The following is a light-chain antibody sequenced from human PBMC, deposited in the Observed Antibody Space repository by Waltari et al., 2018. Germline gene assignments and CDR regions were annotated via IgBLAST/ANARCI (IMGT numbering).Light chain of an antibody. Sequence: QSALTQPRSVSGSPGQSVTISCTGTSSDVGGYKYVSWYQQHPGKAPKLMIFDDRKRPAGVPDGFSGSKSGSTASLTISGLQAEDEADYYCCSYAGSRWVFGGGTKLTVL. CDR3: CSYAGSRWV. V-gene: IGLV2-11*01. CDR1: SSDVGGYKY. J-gene: IGLJ3*02. CDR2: DDR.